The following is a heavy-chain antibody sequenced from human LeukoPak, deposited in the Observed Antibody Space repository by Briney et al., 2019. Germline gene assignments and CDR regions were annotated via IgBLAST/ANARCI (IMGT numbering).Heavy chain of an antibody. V-gene: IGHV4-34*01. CDR2: INHSGST. Sequence: SETLSLTCAVYGGSFSGYCWSWIRQPPGKGLEWIGEINHSGSTNYNPSLKSRVTISVDTSKNQFSLKLSSVTAADTAVYYCARESPTAMIYYFDYWGQGTLVTVSS. CDR1: GGSFSGYC. J-gene: IGHJ4*02. CDR3: ARESPTAMIYYFDY. D-gene: IGHD3-16*01.